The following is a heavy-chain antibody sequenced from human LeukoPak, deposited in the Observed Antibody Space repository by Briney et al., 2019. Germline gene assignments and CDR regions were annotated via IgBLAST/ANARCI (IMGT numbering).Heavy chain of an antibody. D-gene: IGHD6-13*01. V-gene: IGHV3-23*01. J-gene: IGHJ5*02. Sequence: GGSLRLSCTASGFTFSNFAMMWVRQAPGTGLQWVSTITGYGATFYSDYVRGRFTIFRDTSLNTLFLQMNSLGAEDTAVYYCAKGAAAGKVDWFDPWGQGTLVTVSS. CDR2: ITGYGAT. CDR3: AKGAAAGKVDWFDP. CDR1: GFTFSNFA.